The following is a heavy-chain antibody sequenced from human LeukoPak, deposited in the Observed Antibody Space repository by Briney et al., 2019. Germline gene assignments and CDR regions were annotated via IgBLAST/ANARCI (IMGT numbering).Heavy chain of an antibody. D-gene: IGHD1-26*01. V-gene: IGHV3-7*01. Sequence: GGSLRLSCAASGFTFSSYWMSWVRQAPGKGLERVPNIKQDGSEKYYVDSVKGRFTISRDNAKNSLYLQMNSLRAEDTAVYYCASGPLYRYSGSYYFDYWGQGTLVTVSS. J-gene: IGHJ4*02. CDR3: ASGPLYRYSGSYYFDY. CDR1: GFTFSSYW. CDR2: IKQDGSEK.